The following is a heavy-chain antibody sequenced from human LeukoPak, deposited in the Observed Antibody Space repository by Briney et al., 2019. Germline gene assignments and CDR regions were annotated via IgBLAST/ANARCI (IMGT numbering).Heavy chain of an antibody. V-gene: IGHV4-39*01. CDR3: ASLDCSGGSCYSFELDY. CDR2: IYYRGSI. J-gene: IGHJ4*02. D-gene: IGHD2-15*01. Sequence: SETLSLTCSVSGGSISSNYYYWGWIRQPPGKGLEWIGSIYYRGSIYYNPSLKSRLTISVDTSKNQFSLKLSSVTAADTAVYYCASLDCSGGSCYSFELDYWGQGTLVTVSS. CDR1: GGSISSNYYY.